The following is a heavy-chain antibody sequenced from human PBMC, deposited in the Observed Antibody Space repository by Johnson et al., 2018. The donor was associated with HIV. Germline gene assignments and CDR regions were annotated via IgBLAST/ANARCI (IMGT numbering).Heavy chain of an antibody. V-gene: IGHV3-11*04. CDR3: ARAPYNWNAGLFGAFDI. Sequence: QVQLVESGGDLIKPGGSLRLSCAASNFTFKDYYMNWIRQAPGKGLEWISYISGSGFDTFYADSVKGRFTISRDNAKKSLYLQMSSLKAEDTAVYYCARAPYNWNAGLFGAFDIWGRGTMVTVSS. CDR2: ISGSGFDT. J-gene: IGHJ3*02. CDR1: NFTFKDYY. D-gene: IGHD1-20*01.